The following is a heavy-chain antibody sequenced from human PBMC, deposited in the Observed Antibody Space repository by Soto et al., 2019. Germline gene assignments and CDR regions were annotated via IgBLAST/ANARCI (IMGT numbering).Heavy chain of an antibody. Sequence: SETLSLTCTVSGGSISSSSYYWGWIRQPPGKGLEWIGSIYYSGSTYYNPSLKSRVTISVDTSKNQFSLKLSSVTAADKAVYYWARQGYNILTGYYPSQPLDYWGQETLVTVSS. CDR2: IYYSGST. V-gene: IGHV4-39*01. CDR1: GGSISSSSYY. J-gene: IGHJ4*02. CDR3: ARQGYNILTGYYPSQPLDY. D-gene: IGHD3-9*01.